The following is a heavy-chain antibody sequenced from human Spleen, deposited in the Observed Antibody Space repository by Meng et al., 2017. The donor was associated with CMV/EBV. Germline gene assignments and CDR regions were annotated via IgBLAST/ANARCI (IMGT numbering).Heavy chain of an antibody. Sequence: ASVKASCKASGYDFSAYTINWVRQAPGQGLEWLGWTSSYKGDTIYAQKFRGRVTLTTDTQRNTAYLELRSLKSDDTAIYYCARRDRQKGFDPWGQGTLVTVSS. CDR1: GYDFSAYT. CDR3: ARRDRQKGFDP. J-gene: IGHJ5*02. V-gene: IGHV1-18*04. CDR2: TSSYKGDT. D-gene: IGHD2-15*01.